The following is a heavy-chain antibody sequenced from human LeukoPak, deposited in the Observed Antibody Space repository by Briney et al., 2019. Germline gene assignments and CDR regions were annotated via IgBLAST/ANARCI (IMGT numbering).Heavy chain of an antibody. CDR3: ARARLAVSGNYFEN. V-gene: IGHV3-7*04. J-gene: IGHJ4*02. D-gene: IGHD6-19*01. Sequence: PGGSLRLSCAASGFTLSTYWMSWVRQAPGKGLEWVANIKEDGSEKYYVDSVKGRFTISRDNAKNSLYLQMNSLRVEDTAVYHCARARLAVSGNYFENWGREPWSPSPQ. CDR1: GFTLSTYW. CDR2: IKEDGSEK.